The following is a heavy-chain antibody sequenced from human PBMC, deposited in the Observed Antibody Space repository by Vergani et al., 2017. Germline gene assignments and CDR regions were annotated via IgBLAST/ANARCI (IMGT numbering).Heavy chain of an antibody. CDR1: GFTFSSYG. V-gene: IGHV3-30*18. D-gene: IGHD3-3*01. J-gene: IGHJ3*02. CDR3: AKEVTTYDAFDI. Sequence: QVQLVESGGGVVQPGRSLRLSCAASGFTFSSYGMTLVRQAPGTGLVWVAVISHDGSNKYYADSVKGRFTISRDNSKNTLYLQMNSLRAEDTAVYYCAKEVTTYDAFDIWGQGTMVTVSS. CDR2: ISHDGSNK.